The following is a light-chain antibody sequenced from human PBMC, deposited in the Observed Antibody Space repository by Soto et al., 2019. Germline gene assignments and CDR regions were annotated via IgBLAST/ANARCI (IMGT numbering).Light chain of an antibody. V-gene: IGLV1-40*01. CDR3: QSYDSSLSGTWV. J-gene: IGLJ3*02. CDR2: GNS. CDR1: SSNIGAGYD. Sequence: QSVLTQPPSVSGAPGQRVTISCTGSSSNIGAGYDVHWYQQLPGTAPKLLIYGNSNRPSGVPDRFSGSKSGTSASLAITGLLAEDEADYYCQSYDSSLSGTWVFGGGTQLTVL.